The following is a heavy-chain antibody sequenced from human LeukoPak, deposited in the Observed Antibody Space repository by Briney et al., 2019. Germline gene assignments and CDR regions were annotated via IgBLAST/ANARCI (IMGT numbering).Heavy chain of an antibody. CDR3: ARVGTSYYYGMDV. J-gene: IGHJ6*02. V-gene: IGHV1-46*01. Sequence: ASVTVSCKASGYTFTSYYMHWVRQAPGQGLEWMGIINPSGGSTSYAQKFQGRVTMTRDTSTSTVYMELSSLRSEDTAVYYCARVGTSYYYGMDVWGQGTTVTVSS. CDR2: INPSGGST. CDR1: GYTFTSYY. D-gene: IGHD1-14*01.